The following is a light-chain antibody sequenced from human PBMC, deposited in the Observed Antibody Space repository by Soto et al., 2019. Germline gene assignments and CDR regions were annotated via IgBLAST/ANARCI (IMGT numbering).Light chain of an antibody. CDR3: SSFTSSTTYG. CDR2: NVN. CDR1: SSDVGNYNY. V-gene: IGLV2-14*01. Sequence: QSVLTQSASVSGSPGQSITIPCTGTSSDVGNYNYVSWYQQHPGEVPKLIIFNVNNRPSGVSNRFSGSKSGNTASLTISGLQAEDEADYYCSSFTSSTTYGFGTGTKVTLL. J-gene: IGLJ1*01.